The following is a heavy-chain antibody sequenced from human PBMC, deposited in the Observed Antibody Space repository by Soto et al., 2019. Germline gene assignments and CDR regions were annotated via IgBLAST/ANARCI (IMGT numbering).Heavy chain of an antibody. CDR2: IYYSGST. CDR1: GCSINSYY. D-gene: IGHD6-25*01. V-gene: IGHV4-59*08. J-gene: IGHJ4*02. CDR3: ARLYGFSGFEY. Sequence: SETLSLTCTVSGCSINSYYWSWIQQPPGKGLEWIGYIYYSGSTNYNPSLKSRVTISVDTSKNQFSLKLSSVTAADTAVYYCARLYGFSGFEYWGQGTLVTVS.